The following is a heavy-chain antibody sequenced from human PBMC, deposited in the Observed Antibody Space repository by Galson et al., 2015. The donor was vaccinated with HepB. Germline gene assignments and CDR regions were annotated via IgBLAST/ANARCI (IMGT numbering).Heavy chain of an antibody. V-gene: IGHV3-30*03. CDR1: GFIFSSYG. J-gene: IGHJ6*02. D-gene: IGHD3-10*01. CDR2: ISYDGDNK. Sequence: SLRLSCAASGFIFSSYGMNWVRQAPGKGLEWVTLISYDGDNKSYADSVKGRFTISRDNSKNTLYLQMHSLRAEDTAVYYCARDRTTMVRGVDYYYYGMDVWGQGTTVTVSS. CDR3: ARDRTTMVRGVDYYYYGMDV.